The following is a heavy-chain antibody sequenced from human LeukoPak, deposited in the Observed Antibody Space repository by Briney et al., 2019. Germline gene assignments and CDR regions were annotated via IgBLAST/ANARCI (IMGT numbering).Heavy chain of an antibody. V-gene: IGHV1-69*13. J-gene: IGHJ6*03. CDR3: ARNPNHRRLLDTAMVWYMDV. CDR2: IIPIFGTA. CDR1: GYTFTSYD. D-gene: IGHD5-18*01. Sequence: SVKVSCKASGYTFTSYDISWVRQAPGQGLEWMGGIIPIFGTANYAQKFQGRVTITADESTSTAYMELSSLRSEDTAVYYCARNPNHRRLLDTAMVWYMDVWGKGTTVTVSS.